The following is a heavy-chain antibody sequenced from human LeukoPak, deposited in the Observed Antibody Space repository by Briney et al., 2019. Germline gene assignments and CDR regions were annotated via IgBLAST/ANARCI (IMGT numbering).Heavy chain of an antibody. Sequence: SETLSLTCTVSGGSITRFYWSWIRQPPGKGLEWIGYIYDIGTTNYSPSLKTRVAMSVDTSNNQFSLKLSSVTAADTAVYYCATGVHGITAAGDYYFDYWGQGTLVTVSS. J-gene: IGHJ4*02. V-gene: IGHV4-59*03. CDR1: GGSITRFY. D-gene: IGHD6-13*01. CDR3: ATGVHGITAAGDYYFDY. CDR2: IYDIGTT.